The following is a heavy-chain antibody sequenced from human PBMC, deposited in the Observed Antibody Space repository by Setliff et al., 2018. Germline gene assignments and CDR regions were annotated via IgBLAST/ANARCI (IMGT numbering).Heavy chain of an antibody. CDR1: GGYINNGDNY. Sequence: PSETLSLTCSVSGGYINNGDNYWTWIRQPPGKGLEWIGHVYYNGATHYSPSFTSRINISVDLSRNHFSLKLRSVTAADTAVYFCARVGGLLVATMPFDYWGPGTLVTVSS. CDR2: VYYNGAT. D-gene: IGHD5-12*01. J-gene: IGHJ4*02. CDR3: ARVGGLLVATMPFDY. V-gene: IGHV4-30-4*08.